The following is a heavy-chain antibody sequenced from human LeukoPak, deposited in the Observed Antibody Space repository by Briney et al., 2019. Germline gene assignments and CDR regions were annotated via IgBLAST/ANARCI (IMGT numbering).Heavy chain of an antibody. CDR1: GYSISSGYY. D-gene: IGHD3-22*01. V-gene: IGHV4-38-2*02. Sequence: SETLSLTCTVSGYSISSGYYWGWIRQPPEKGLEWIGSIYHSGSTYYNPSLKSRVTISVDTSKNQFSLKLSSVTAADTAVYYCTRGSIAYYYMDVWGKGTTVTISS. CDR3: TRGSIAYYYMDV. CDR2: IYHSGST. J-gene: IGHJ6*03.